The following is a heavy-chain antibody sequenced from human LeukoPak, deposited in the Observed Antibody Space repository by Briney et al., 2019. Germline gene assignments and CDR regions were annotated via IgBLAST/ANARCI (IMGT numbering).Heavy chain of an antibody. CDR1: GGSISSTSYY. V-gene: IGHV4-39*01. Sequence: PSETLSLTCTVSGGSISSTSYYWGWIRQPPGKGLEWIGSIYYSGSTYYNPSLESRVTISVDTSKNQFSLKLSTVTAADTAVYYCARHPPYFSNLDYWGQGTLVTVSS. D-gene: IGHD1-14*01. CDR2: IYYSGST. CDR3: ARHPPYFSNLDY. J-gene: IGHJ4*02.